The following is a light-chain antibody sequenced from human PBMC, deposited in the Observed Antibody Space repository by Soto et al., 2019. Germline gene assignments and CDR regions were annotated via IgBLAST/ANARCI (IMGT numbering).Light chain of an antibody. CDR1: SSDVGGYNY. CDR2: DVT. V-gene: IGLV2-14*01. Sequence: QSVLTQPASVSGSPGQSITISCTGTSSDVGGYNYVSWYQQHPGKAPKLMIYDVTNRPSGVSNRFSGSKSGNTASLTISGLQAEDEADYYSSSYTSSTTQIFGIGTKVTVL. CDR3: SSYTSSTTQI. J-gene: IGLJ1*01.